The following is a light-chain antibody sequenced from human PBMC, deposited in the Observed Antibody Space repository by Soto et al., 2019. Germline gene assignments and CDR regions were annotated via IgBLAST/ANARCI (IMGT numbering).Light chain of an antibody. CDR2: DVS. CDR1: SSDVGGYNY. Sequence: QSALTQPRSVSGSPGQSVTISCTGTSSDVGGYNYVSWYQQHPGKAPKLMIYDVSTRPSGVPDRFSGSKSGTTASLTIYGLQAEDEADYYCCSYAGSPYVFGTGTKLTVL. J-gene: IGLJ1*01. V-gene: IGLV2-11*01. CDR3: CSYAGSPYV.